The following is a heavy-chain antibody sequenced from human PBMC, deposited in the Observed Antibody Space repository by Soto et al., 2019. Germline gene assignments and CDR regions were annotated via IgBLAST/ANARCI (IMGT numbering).Heavy chain of an antibody. CDR2: IKQDGSEK. D-gene: IGHD3-10*01. J-gene: IGHJ6*02. CDR3: ARHYDYYYYYGMDV. CDR1: GFTFSSYC. V-gene: IGHV3-7*03. Sequence: GGSLRLSCAASGFTFSSYCMSWVRQAPGKGMEWVANIKQDGSEKYYVHSVKGRFTISRDNAKNSLYLQMNSLRAEDTAVYYCARHYDYYYYYGMDVWGQGTTVTVSS.